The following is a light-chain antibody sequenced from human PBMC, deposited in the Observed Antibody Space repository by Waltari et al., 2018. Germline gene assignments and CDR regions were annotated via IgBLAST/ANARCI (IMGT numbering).Light chain of an antibody. Sequence: EIVLTQSPATLSLSPGERATLSCRASKSVSSYLAWYQQKPVQTPRLLIHDASNRATGIPARFSGSGSGTDFTRTISSLEPEDSAVYYCQHRISWPPWTFGQGTKVEIK. CDR3: QHRISWPPWT. J-gene: IGKJ1*01. CDR1: KSVSSY. V-gene: IGKV3-11*01. CDR2: DAS.